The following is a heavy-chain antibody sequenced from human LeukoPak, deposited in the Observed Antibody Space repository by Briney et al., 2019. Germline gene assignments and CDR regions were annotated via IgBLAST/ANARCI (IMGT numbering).Heavy chain of an antibody. V-gene: IGHV3-74*01. Sequence: GGSLRLSCAASGFTFSSYWMHWVRQAPGKGPIWVSRINNDGSGTTYADSVKGRFTISRDDAKNTLYLQMNSLRAEDTAVYYCVRGGESTWSWGQGTLVTVSS. J-gene: IGHJ5*02. CDR1: GFTFSSYW. CDR2: INNDGSGT. D-gene: IGHD2-15*01. CDR3: VRGGESTWS.